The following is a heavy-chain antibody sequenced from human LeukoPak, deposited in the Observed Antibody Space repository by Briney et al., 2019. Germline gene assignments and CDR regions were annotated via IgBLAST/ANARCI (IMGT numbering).Heavy chain of an antibody. Sequence: KAGGSLRLSCAASGFTFSSYSMNWVRQAPGKGLEWVSYISSSSSTIYYADSVKGRFTISRDNAKNSLYLQMNSLRAEDTAVYYCAREEGYSYGYWAVDYWGQGTLVTVSS. CDR3: AREEGYSYGYWAVDY. V-gene: IGHV3-48*04. J-gene: IGHJ4*02. D-gene: IGHD5-18*01. CDR2: ISSSSSTI. CDR1: GFTFSSYS.